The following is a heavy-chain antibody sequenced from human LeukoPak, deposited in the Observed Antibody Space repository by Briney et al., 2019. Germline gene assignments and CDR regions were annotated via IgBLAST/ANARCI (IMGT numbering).Heavy chain of an antibody. CDR2: ISAYNSNT. V-gene: IGHV1-18*01. CDR3: ARAAGGGYSDF. J-gene: IGHJ4*02. CDR1: GYSFTSYG. Sequence: GASVKVSCKASGYSFTSYGISWVRQALGQGLEWMGWISAYNSNTNYAQNLQGRVTMTTDTSTSTVYLDLRSLRSDDTAVYYCARAAGGGYSDFWGQGTLVTVSS. D-gene: IGHD6-13*01.